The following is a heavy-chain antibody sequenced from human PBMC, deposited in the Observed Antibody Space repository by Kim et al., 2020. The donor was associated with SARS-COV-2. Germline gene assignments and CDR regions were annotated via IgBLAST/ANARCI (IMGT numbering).Heavy chain of an antibody. CDR3: ARAQYDSSGYYYYGMDV. CDR1: GFTFSSNY. D-gene: IGHD3-22*01. Sequence: GGSLRLSCAASGFTFSSNYMSWVRQAPGKGLEWVSVIYRDGTTRYADSVKGRFTISRDNSKNTLYLQMNRLRADDTAVYYCARAQYDSSGYYYYGMDVWG. V-gene: IGHV3-53*01. CDR2: IYRDGTT. J-gene: IGHJ6*01.